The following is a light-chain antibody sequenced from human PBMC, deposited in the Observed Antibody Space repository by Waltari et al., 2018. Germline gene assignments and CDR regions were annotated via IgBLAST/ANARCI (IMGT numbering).Light chain of an antibody. V-gene: IGLV2-23*01. CDR3: CSYAGSTYVV. Sequence: QSALTQPASVSGSPGQSITISSTGTSSDVGSYNLVSWYQQHPGKAPKLMIYEGSKRPSGVSNRFSGSKSGNTASLTISGLQAEDEADYNCCSYAGSTYVVFGGGTKLTVL. CDR1: SSDVGSYNL. J-gene: IGLJ2*01. CDR2: EGS.